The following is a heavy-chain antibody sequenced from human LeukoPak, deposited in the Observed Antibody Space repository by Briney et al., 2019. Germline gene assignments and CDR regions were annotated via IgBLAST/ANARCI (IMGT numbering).Heavy chain of an antibody. Sequence: GRSLRLSCAASGFTFSTYGMHWVRQAPGKGLEWVAVISYDGSYKYYADSVKGRFTISRDNSKNTLYLQMNSLRAEDTAMYYCAKDFRYQLLTYYFDYGGQGTLVTVSA. CDR2: ISYDGSYK. D-gene: IGHD2-2*01. CDR1: GFTFSTYG. CDR3: AKDFRYQLLTYYFDY. J-gene: IGHJ4*02. V-gene: IGHV3-30*18.